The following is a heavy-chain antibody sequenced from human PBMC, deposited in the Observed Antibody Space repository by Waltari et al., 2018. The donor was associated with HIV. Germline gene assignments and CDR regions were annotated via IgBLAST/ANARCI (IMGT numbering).Heavy chain of an antibody. J-gene: IGHJ4*02. CDR2: IKQDVSEK. CDR3: ARGGFYGSGSKVN. Sequence: EVQLVESGGGLVQPGGSLRLSCAASGFTLSSYCMSWVRQAPGKGRWWLANIKQDVSEKDYVDSVSGLFAISRDNAENSLYLQMNSLRAEDTAVYYCARGGFYGSGSKVNWGQGTLVTVSS. CDR1: GFTLSSYC. V-gene: IGHV3-7*04. D-gene: IGHD3-10*01.